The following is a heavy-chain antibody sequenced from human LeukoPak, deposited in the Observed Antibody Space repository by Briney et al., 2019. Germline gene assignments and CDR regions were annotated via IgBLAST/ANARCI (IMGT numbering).Heavy chain of an antibody. V-gene: IGHV4-61*01. Sequence: PSETLSLTCAVSDHSISSGYYWGWIRQPPGKGLEWIGYIYYSGSTNYNPSLKSRVTISIDTSKKQFSLKLSSVTAADTAVYYCARDSYGDFDYMDVWGKGTTVTVSS. D-gene: IGHD4-17*01. CDR2: IYYSGST. J-gene: IGHJ6*03. CDR3: ARDSYGDFDYMDV. CDR1: DHSISSGYY.